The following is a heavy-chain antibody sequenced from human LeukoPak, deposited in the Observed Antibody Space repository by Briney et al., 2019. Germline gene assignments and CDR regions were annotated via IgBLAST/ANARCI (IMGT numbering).Heavy chain of an antibody. V-gene: IGHV3-30*04. Sequence: GGSLRLSCAASGFTFSSYAMHWVRQAPGKGLEWVAVISYDGSNKYYADSVKGRFTISRDNSKNTLYLQMNSLRAEDTAVYYCAREFGVVIAYCYYGMDIWGQGTTVTVSS. CDR3: AREFGVVIAYCYYGMDI. J-gene: IGHJ6*02. CDR2: ISYDGSNK. D-gene: IGHD3-3*01. CDR1: GFTFSSYA.